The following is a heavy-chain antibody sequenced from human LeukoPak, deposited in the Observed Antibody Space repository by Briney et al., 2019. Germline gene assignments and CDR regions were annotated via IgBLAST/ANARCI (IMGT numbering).Heavy chain of an antibody. V-gene: IGHV4-39*01. J-gene: IGHJ4*02. CDR2: IYYSGST. Sequence: PSETLSLTCTVSGGSISSSNYYWGWIRQPPGKGLEWIGSIYYSGSTYYNPSLKSRVTISVDTSKRQFSLKLSSVTAADTAVYYCAIMWDSSSWYYFDYWGQGTLVTVSS. CDR3: AIMWDSSSWYYFDY. CDR1: GGSISSSNYY. D-gene: IGHD6-13*01.